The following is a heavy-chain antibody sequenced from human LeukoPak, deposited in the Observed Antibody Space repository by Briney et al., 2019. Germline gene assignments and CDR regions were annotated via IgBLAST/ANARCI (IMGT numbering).Heavy chain of an antibody. CDR1: GGSISSYY. Sequence: SETLSLTCTVSGGSISSYYWSWIRQPPGKGLEWIGYFHYSGSTNYNPSLKSRVTISVDASKNQFSLKLSSVPAADTAVYYCARTAARYYMDVWGKGTTVTVSS. D-gene: IGHD6-6*01. CDR3: ARTAARYYMDV. V-gene: IGHV4-59*01. J-gene: IGHJ6*03. CDR2: FHYSGST.